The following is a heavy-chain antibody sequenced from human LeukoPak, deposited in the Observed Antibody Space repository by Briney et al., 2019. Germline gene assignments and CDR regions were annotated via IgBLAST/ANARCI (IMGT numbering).Heavy chain of an antibody. CDR1: DGSMGTYY. V-gene: IGHV4-59*08. D-gene: IGHD2-2*01. CDR2: IYYSGST. Sequence: SETLSLTCSVSDGSMGTYYWGWIRQPPGKGLEWIGYIYYSGSTTYNPSLKSRVTVSVDTSKNQFSLKLTSMTAADTAVYYCARGRLGRQHASFFDSWGQGTLVAVSS. J-gene: IGHJ4*02. CDR3: ARGRLGRQHASFFDS.